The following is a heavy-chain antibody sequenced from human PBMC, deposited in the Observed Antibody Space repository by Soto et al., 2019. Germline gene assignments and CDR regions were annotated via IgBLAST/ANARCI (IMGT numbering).Heavy chain of an antibody. V-gene: IGHV4-34*01. CDR1: SGSLSGYY. D-gene: IGHD6-6*01. J-gene: IGHJ4*02. CDR3: ARAPKVSGSSQTRPDF. Sequence: LSLTCSIYSGSLSGYYWSWIRQPLPGGLEWIGEISQSGNTNYSPSLKSRVSISIDTSKKQFSLNLASVSAADTAVYYCARAPKVSGSSQTRPDFWGQGTLVTVSS. CDR2: ISQSGNT.